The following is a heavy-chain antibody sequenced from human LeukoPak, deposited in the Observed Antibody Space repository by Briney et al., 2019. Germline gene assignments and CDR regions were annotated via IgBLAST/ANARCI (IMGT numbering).Heavy chain of an antibody. CDR1: GFAFSSFS. CDR3: ARETFDYGDSDYFDY. D-gene: IGHD4-17*01. Sequence: GGSLRLSCAASGFAFSSFSMNWVRQAPGKGLEWVSYISSISGSLYYADSVRGRFTISRDNSKNTLYLQMNSLRAEDTAVYYCARETFDYGDSDYFDYWGQGTLVTVSS. J-gene: IGHJ4*02. V-gene: IGHV3-48*01. CDR2: ISSISGSL.